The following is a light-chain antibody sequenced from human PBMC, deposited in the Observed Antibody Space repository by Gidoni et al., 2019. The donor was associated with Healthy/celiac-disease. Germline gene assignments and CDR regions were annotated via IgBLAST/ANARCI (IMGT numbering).Light chain of an antibody. CDR2: GAS. Sequence: EIVLTQSPGTLSLSPGERATLSCRASQSVSSSYLAWYQQKPGQAPRLLIHGASSRATGIPDRFSGSGSGTDFTLTISRLEPEDFAVYYCQQYGSSPALTFGGGTKVEI. J-gene: IGKJ4*01. CDR3: QQYGSSPALT. V-gene: IGKV3-20*01. CDR1: QSVSSSY.